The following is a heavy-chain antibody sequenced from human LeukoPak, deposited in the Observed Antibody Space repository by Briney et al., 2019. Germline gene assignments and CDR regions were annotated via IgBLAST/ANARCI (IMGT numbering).Heavy chain of an antibody. CDR1: GFTFDDYG. CDR2: INWNGGST. Sequence: PGGSLRLSCAASGFTFDDYGMSWVRQAPGKGREWVSGINWNGGSTGYADSVKGRFTISRDNAKNSLYLQMNSLRAEDTALYHCARARVGSSGWYYFDYWGQGTLVTVSS. D-gene: IGHD6-19*01. J-gene: IGHJ4*02. CDR3: ARARVGSSGWYYFDY. V-gene: IGHV3-20*01.